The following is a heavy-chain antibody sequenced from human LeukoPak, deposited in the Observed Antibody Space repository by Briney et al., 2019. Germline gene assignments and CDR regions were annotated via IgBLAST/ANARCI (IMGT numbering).Heavy chain of an antibody. V-gene: IGHV1-2*02. Sequence: ALVKVSCKASGYTFTGYYMHWVRQAPGQGLEWMGWINPNSGGTNYAQKFQGRVTMTRDTSISTAYMELSRLRSDDTAVYYCAIDPYGSGSPRPTDYWGQGTLVTVSS. CDR2: INPNSGGT. CDR1: GYTFTGYY. CDR3: AIDPYGSGSPRPTDY. D-gene: IGHD3-10*01. J-gene: IGHJ4*02.